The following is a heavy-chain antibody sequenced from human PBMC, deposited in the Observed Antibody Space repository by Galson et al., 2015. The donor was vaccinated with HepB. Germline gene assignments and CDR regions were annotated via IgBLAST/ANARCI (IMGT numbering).Heavy chain of an antibody. D-gene: IGHD5-18*01. V-gene: IGHV3-7*03. CDR1: GFTFSSYW. CDR3: ARGGYSYGPYYFDY. Sequence: SLRLSCAASGFTFSSYWMSWVRQAPGKGLEWVANIKQDGSEKYYVDSVKGRFTISRDNAKNSLYLQMNSLRAEDTAVYYCARGGYSYGPYYFDYWGQGTLVTVSS. J-gene: IGHJ4*02. CDR2: IKQDGSEK.